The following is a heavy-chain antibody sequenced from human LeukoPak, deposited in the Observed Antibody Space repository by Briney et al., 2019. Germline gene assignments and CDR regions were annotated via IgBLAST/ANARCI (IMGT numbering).Heavy chain of an antibody. D-gene: IGHD3-22*01. CDR1: RFTFSDHY. V-gene: IGHV3-72*01. CDR3: AREKYYYDSSTLFDY. CDR2: TRNKANSYTT. Sequence: GGSLRLSCAASRFTFSDHYMDWVRQAPGKGLEWVGRTRNKANSYTTEYAASVKGRFTISRDDSKNSLYLQMNSLKTEDTAVYYCAREKYYYDSSTLFDYWGQGTLVTVSS. J-gene: IGHJ4*02.